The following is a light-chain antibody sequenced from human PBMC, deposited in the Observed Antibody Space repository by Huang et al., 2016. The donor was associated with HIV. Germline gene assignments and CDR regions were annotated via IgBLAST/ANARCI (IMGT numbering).Light chain of an antibody. CDR2: WAS. CDR3: QQYYSSPFT. CDR1: QSILDISTDKSY. V-gene: IGKV4-1*01. J-gene: IGKJ3*01. Sequence: DIVMTQSPDFLAVSLGERATINCKSSQSILDISTDKSYLAWYHQKPGQPPKLLIYWASTRESGVPDRFSGSSSGTDFTLTISSLQAEDVAVYYWQQYYSSPFTFGPGTKVDIK.